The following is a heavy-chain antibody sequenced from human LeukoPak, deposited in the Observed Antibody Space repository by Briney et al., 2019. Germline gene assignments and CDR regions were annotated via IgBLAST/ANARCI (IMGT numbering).Heavy chain of an antibody. V-gene: IGHV4-59*12. D-gene: IGHD3-10*01. CDR1: GGSISSYY. CDR3: ARVGVRGVHRHNWFDP. Sequence: SETLSLTCTVSGGSISSYYWSWIRQPPGKALEWIGYIYYSGSTNYNPSLKSRVTISVDMSKNQFSLKLSSVTAADTAVYYCARVGVRGVHRHNWFDPWGQGTLVTVSS. CDR2: IYYSGST. J-gene: IGHJ5*02.